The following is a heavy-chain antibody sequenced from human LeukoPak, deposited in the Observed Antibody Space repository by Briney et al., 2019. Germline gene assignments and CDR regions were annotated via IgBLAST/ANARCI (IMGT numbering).Heavy chain of an antibody. V-gene: IGHV4-39*07. CDR3: ARVPEGGACSGGSCYYYYYYMDV. J-gene: IGHJ6*03. Sequence: PSETLSLTCTVSGGSISSSSYYWGWIRQPPGKGLEWIGSIYYSRSTYYNPSLKSRVTISVDTSKNQFSLKLSSVTAADTAVYYCARVPEGGACSGGSCYYYYYYMDVWGKGTTVTVSS. CDR2: IYYSRST. CDR1: GGSISSSSYY. D-gene: IGHD2-15*01.